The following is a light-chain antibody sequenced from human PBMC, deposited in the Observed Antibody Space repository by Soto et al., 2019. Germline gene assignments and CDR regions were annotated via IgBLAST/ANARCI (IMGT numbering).Light chain of an antibody. Sequence: EIVLTQSPATLSLSPGEVATLSCRAGQSVSSSVAWYQQKPGQAPRLLIYDASNRATGIPVRFSGSGSGTDFTLTISSLEPEDFAVYYCQQRSDWVTFGGGTKVEL. CDR3: QQRSDWVT. CDR2: DAS. J-gene: IGKJ4*01. V-gene: IGKV3-11*01. CDR1: QSVSSS.